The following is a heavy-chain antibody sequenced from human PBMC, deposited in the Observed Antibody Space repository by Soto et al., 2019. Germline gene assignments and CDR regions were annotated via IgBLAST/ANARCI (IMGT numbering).Heavy chain of an antibody. V-gene: IGHV1-69*12. J-gene: IGHJ6*02. Sequence: QVQLVQSGAEVKKPGSSVKVSCKASGGTFSSYAISWVRQAPGQGLEWMGGIIPIFGTANYAQKFQGRVTITADESSSTAYMGLSSLRSEDTAVYYCARVPGAYYYDSSGARGYYGMDVWGQGTTVTVSS. CDR1: GGTFSSYA. CDR2: IIPIFGTA. D-gene: IGHD3-22*01. CDR3: ARVPGAYYYDSSGARGYYGMDV.